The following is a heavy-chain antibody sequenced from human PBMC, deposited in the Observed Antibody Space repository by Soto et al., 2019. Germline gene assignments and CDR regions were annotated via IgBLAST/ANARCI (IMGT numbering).Heavy chain of an antibody. CDR3: TTLFEY. Sequence: RPSCADSGCTCTEDWMHWVRQVPGKGLVWVSRIDGGGTGTSYSDSVRGRFTISRDNAENTLYLQMESLRAEDTAVYYCTTLFEYWGQGTPVTTSS. J-gene: IGHJ4*02. CDR1: GCTCTEDW. V-gene: IGHV3-74*01. CDR2: IDGGGTGT.